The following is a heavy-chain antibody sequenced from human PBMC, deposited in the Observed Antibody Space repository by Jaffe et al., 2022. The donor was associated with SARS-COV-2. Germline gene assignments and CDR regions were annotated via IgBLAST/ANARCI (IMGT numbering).Heavy chain of an antibody. J-gene: IGHJ4*02. CDR2: IYYSGRT. CDR3: ASGYYDSSGYYFLPEVPFDS. D-gene: IGHD3-22*01. V-gene: IGHV4-39*01. CDR1: GGSISNNSYY. Sequence: QLQLQESGPGLVKPSETLSLTCAVSGGSISNNSYYWVWIRQPPGKGLEWIGNIYYSGRTYYYPSLKSRVTISVDTSKNQFSLRLSSVTAADTAVYYCASGYYDSSGYYFLPEVPFDSWGQGTLVTVSS.